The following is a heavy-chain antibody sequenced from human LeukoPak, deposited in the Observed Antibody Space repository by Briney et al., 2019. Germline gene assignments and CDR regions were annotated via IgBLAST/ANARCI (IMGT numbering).Heavy chain of an antibody. V-gene: IGHV3-15*01. D-gene: IGHD1-14*01. J-gene: IGHJ3*01. Sequence: GGSLRLSCAASGFTFSNLWMSWVRQAPGKGLEWVGRIQSKSDGETTDYAASVKGRVTISRDDSKNTLFLHMVSLISEDTGVYYCTTDPRTRSWFSLDAWGQGTVVTVSS. CDR1: GFTFSNLW. CDR3: TTDPRTRSWFSLDA. CDR2: IQSKSDGETT.